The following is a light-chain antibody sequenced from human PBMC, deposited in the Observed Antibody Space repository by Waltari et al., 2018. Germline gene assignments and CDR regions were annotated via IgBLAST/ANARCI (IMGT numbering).Light chain of an antibody. Sequence: QSALTQPASVSGSPGQSITISCTGTSSHVGFYNYVSWYQQHPGKAPKLIIYDVSERPSGVSDRFSGSKSGITASLTISGLQAEDEADYYCNSYTGSSSWVFGGGTKLTVL. V-gene: IGLV2-14*01. J-gene: IGLJ3*02. CDR1: SSHVGFYNY. CDR2: DVS. CDR3: NSYTGSSSWV.